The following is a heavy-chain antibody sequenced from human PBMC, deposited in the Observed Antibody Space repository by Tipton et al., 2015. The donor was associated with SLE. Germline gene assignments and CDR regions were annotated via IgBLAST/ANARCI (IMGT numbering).Heavy chain of an antibody. J-gene: IGHJ3*02. V-gene: IGHV3-15*01. CDR2: IKSVAAGGTV. CDR3: ARETTSGAFDI. Sequence: SLRLSCVASGFTFSNAYMAWVRQAPGRGLEYIGRIKSVAAGGTVHYAAPLKGRVTISRDNAKNALYLQMSSLTAEDTAMYFCARETTSGAFDIWGQGTLVTVSS. D-gene: IGHD4-11*01. CDR1: GFTFSNAY.